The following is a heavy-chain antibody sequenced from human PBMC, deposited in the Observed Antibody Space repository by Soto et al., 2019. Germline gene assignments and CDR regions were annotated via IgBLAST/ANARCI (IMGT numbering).Heavy chain of an antibody. CDR1: GGTFSSYA. CDR2: IIPIFGTA. V-gene: IGHV1-69*12. Sequence: QVQLVQSGAEVKKPGSSVKVSCKASGGTFSSYAISWVRQAPGQGLEWMGGIIPIFGTANYAQKFQGRVTITADESTSTAYMELSSLRSEDTAVYYCARDAAARPDYYYYYGMDVWGQGTTVTVSS. D-gene: IGHD6-6*01. J-gene: IGHJ6*02. CDR3: ARDAAARPDYYYYYGMDV.